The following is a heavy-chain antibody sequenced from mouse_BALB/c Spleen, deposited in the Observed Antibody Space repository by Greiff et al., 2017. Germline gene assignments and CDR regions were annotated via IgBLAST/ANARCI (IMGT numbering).Heavy chain of an antibody. J-gene: IGHJ4*01. CDR2: INPSTGYT. D-gene: IGHD1-1*01. CDR1: GYTFTSYW. V-gene: IGHV1-7*01. Sequence: VQLQQSGAELAKPGASVKMSCKASGYTFTSYWMHWVKQRPGQGLEWIGYINPSTGYTEYNQKFKDKATLTADKSSSTAYMQLSSLTSEDSAVYYCARIYYYGSRGAMDYWGQGTSVTVSS. CDR3: ARIYYYGSRGAMDY.